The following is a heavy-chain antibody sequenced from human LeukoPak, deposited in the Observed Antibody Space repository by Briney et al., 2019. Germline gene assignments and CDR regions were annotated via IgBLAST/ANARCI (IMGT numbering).Heavy chain of an antibody. CDR3: SEMASY. CDR2: ITRNTEGGTT. CDR1: GFAFSYAW. D-gene: IGHD5-24*01. J-gene: IGHJ4*02. Sequence: KPGGSLRLSCAASGFAFSYAWMTWVSQAPGKGLEWVGRITRNTEGGTTDYAAPVKGRFIISRDDSKNTLYLQMNSLKTEDTAVYYCSEMASYWGQGTLVTVSS. V-gene: IGHV3-15*01.